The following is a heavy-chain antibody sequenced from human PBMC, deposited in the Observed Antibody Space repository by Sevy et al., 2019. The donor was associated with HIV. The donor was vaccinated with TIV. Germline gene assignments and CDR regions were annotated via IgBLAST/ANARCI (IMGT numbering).Heavy chain of an antibody. V-gene: IGHV3-53*01. CDR3: AREKHYYDSSGYYFYFDY. CDR2: IYSGGST. D-gene: IGHD3-22*01. Sequence: GGSLRLSCAASGFTVSSNYMSWVRQAPGKGLEWVSVIYSGGSTYYADSVKGGFTISRDNSKNTLYLQMNSLRAEDTAVYYCAREKHYYDSSGYYFYFDYWGQGTLVTVSS. J-gene: IGHJ4*02. CDR1: GFTVSSNY.